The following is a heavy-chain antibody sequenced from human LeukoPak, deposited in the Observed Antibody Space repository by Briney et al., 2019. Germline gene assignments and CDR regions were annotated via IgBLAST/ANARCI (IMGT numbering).Heavy chain of an antibody. V-gene: IGHV4-39*07. J-gene: IGHJ3*02. CDR1: GGSISSSSYY. CDR2: IYYSGST. Sequence: SETLSLTCTVSGGSISSSSYYWGWIRQPPGKGLEWIGSIYYSGSTNYNPSLKSRVTISVDTSKNQFSLKLSSVTAADTAVYYCARVPDGFSGLENAFDIWGQGTMVTVSS. D-gene: IGHD1-26*01. CDR3: ARVPDGFSGLENAFDI.